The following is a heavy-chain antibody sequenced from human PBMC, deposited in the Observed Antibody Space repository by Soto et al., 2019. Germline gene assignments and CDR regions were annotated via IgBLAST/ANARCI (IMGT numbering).Heavy chain of an antibody. D-gene: IGHD2-21*02. CDR2: VTANGGST. CDR1: GFTFIVYA. CDR3: ASLGVGDWANYYYYYGMDV. Sequence: GGSLRLSCAATGFTFIVYAMTWVRQAPGKGLEWVSAVTANGGSTYSADSVKGRFTISRDNSKNTLFLQMNSLRAEDTAVYYCASLGVGDWANYYYYYGMDVWGQGTTVTVSS. J-gene: IGHJ6*02. V-gene: IGHV3-23*01.